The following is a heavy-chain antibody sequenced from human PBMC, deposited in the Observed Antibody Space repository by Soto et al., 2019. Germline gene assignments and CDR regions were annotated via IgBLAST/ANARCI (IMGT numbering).Heavy chain of an antibody. V-gene: IGHV3-64D*06. CDR3: VKGRSSSSFANWFDP. J-gene: IGHJ5*02. D-gene: IGHD6-6*01. Sequence: PGGSLRLSCSASGFTFSSYAMHWVRQAPGKGLEYVSAISSNGGSTYYADSVKGRFTISRDNSKNTLYPQMSSLRAEDTAVYYCVKGRSSSSFANWFDPWGQGTLVTVSS. CDR1: GFTFSSYA. CDR2: ISSNGGST.